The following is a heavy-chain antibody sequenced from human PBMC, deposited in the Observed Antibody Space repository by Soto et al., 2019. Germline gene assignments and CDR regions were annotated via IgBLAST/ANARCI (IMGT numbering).Heavy chain of an antibody. V-gene: IGHV1-69*13. CDR2: IIPIFGTA. J-gene: IGHJ4*02. Sequence: SVKVSCKASGGTFSSYAISWVRQAPGQGLEWMGGIIPIFGTANYAQKFQGRVTITADESTSTAYMELSSLRSEDTAVYYCADSRAPTYYYDSSGYAFEYWGQGTLVTVSS. CDR3: ADSRAPTYYYDSSGYAFEY. CDR1: GGTFSSYA. D-gene: IGHD3-22*01.